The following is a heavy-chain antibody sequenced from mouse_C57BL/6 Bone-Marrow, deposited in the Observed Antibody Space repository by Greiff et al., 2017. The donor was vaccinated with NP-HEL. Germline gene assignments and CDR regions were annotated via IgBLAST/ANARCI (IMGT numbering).Heavy chain of an antibody. J-gene: IGHJ4*01. CDR3: ARDWDLYYAMDY. Sequence: EVMLVESGPELVKPGASVKISCKASGYSFTGYYMNWVKQSPEKSLEWIGEINPSTGGTTYNQKFKAKATLTVDKSSSTAYMQLKSLTSEDSAVYYCARDWDLYYAMDYWGQGTSVTVSS. D-gene: IGHD4-1*01. CDR1: GYSFTGYY. CDR2: INPSTGGT. V-gene: IGHV1-42*01.